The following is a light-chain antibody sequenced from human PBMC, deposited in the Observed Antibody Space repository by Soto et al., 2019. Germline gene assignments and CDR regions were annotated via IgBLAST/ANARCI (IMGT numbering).Light chain of an antibody. CDR1: QSFSSN. V-gene: IGKV3-15*01. Sequence: EIVMTQSPATLSVSPGERATLSFRASQSFSSNLAWYQQKPGRAPRLLIHGASTRATGIPARFSGSGSGTEFTLTISSLQSEDFAVYYCQQYNNWPITFGQGTRLEIK. CDR2: GAS. CDR3: QQYNNWPIT. J-gene: IGKJ5*01.